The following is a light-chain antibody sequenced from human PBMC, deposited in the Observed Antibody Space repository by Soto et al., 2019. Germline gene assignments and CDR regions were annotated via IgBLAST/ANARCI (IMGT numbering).Light chain of an antibody. CDR2: GNS. V-gene: IGLV1-40*01. CDR1: SFNIGAGYD. Sequence: QSMLTQPPSVSGAPGQRVTISCTGSSFNIGAGYDVHWYQQLPGTAPKLLIYGNSNRPSGVPDRFSGSKSGTSASLAITGLQAEDEADYYCQSYDSSLSGFYVFGTGTKVTVL. J-gene: IGLJ1*01. CDR3: QSYDSSLSGFYV.